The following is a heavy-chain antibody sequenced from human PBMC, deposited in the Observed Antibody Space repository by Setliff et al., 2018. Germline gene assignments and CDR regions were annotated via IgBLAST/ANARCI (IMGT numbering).Heavy chain of an antibody. D-gene: IGHD2-15*01. CDR3: GRGFSRIEGWGNWFDP. V-gene: IGHV4-39*01. J-gene: IGHJ5*02. CDR1: GDSVSNSGFF. CDR2: IYDSGSS. Sequence: SETLSLTCTVSGDSVSNSGFFWGWLRQAPGKGLEWIGNIYDSGSSNYNASLKSRLIITRDTSKNQISLKLTSVTAADTAVYYCGRGFSRIEGWGNWFDPWGQGILVTVSS.